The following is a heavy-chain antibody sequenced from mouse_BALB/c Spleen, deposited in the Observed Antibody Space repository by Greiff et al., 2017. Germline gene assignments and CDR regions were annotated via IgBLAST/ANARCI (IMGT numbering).Heavy chain of an antibody. V-gene: IGHV5-6-5*01. D-gene: IGHD1-1*02. J-gene: IGHJ2*01. CDR3: ARDYAIFDY. CDR2: ISSGGST. CDR1: GFTFSSYA. Sequence: EVQRVESGGGLVKPGGSLKLSCAASGFTFSSYAMSWVRQTPEKRLEWVASISSGGSTYYPDSVKGRFTISRDNARNILYLQMSSLRSEDTAMYYCARDYAIFDYWGQGTTLTVSS.